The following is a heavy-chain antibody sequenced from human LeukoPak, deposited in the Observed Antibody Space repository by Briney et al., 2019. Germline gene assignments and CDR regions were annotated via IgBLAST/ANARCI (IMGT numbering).Heavy chain of an antibody. CDR2: IIPIFGTA. J-gene: IGHJ4*02. CDR1: GGTFSSYA. D-gene: IGHD6-19*01. CDR3: AREGIAVGGLGY. Sequence: SVKVSCKASGGTFSSYAISWVRQALGQGLEWMGRIIPIFGTANYAQKFQGRVTITTDESTSTAYMELSSLRSEDTAVYYCAREGIAVGGLGYWGQGTLVTVSP. V-gene: IGHV1-69*05.